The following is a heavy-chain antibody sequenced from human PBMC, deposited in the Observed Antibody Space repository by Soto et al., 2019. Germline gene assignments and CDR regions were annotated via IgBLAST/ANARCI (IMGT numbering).Heavy chain of an antibody. CDR3: ASGRYRHGNEY. CDR2: IYYTGST. Sequence: PSETLSLTCTVSSDSIGSYYWSWIRQPPGQGLEWIGYIYYTGSTNYNPSLKSRLTISLDTSKNQLSLKLSSVTAADTAVYYCASGRYRHGNEYWGQGTLVTAPQ. V-gene: IGHV4-59*01. D-gene: IGHD5-18*01. J-gene: IGHJ4*02. CDR1: SDSIGSYY.